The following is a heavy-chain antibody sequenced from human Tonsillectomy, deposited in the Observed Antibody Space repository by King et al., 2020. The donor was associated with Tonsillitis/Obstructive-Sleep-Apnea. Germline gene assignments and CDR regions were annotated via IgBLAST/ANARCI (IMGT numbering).Heavy chain of an antibody. CDR1: GFTFRTYG. CDR2: IWFDGSNK. V-gene: IGHV3-33*01. CDR3: TRVREMVVDY. J-gene: IGHJ4*02. D-gene: IGHD5-24*01. Sequence: VQLVESGGGVVQPGRSLRLSCAASGFTFRTYGMHWVRQPPGKGLEWVAVIWFDGSNKYYADSVKGRFTISRDNSKNTLYLQMNSVRPEDTAVYYCTRVREMVVDYWGQGTLVTVSS.